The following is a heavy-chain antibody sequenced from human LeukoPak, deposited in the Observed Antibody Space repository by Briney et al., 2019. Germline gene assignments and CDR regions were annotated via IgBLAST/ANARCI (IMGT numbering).Heavy chain of an antibody. Sequence: PSETLSLTCAGFGVAFTGYYWSWIRQPPGKGLEWIGEINHSGATNYNPSLKSRVTISVDTSKNQFSLRPTSVSAADTGVYYCATPTRGGIAVTGTFGHWGQGTQVTVSS. CDR3: ATPTRGGIAVTGTFGH. V-gene: IGHV4-34*01. J-gene: IGHJ4*02. D-gene: IGHD6-19*01. CDR2: INHSGAT. CDR1: GVAFTGYY.